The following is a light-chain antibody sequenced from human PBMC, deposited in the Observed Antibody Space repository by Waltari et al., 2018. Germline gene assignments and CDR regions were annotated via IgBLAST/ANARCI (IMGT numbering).Light chain of an antibody. J-gene: IGKJ1*01. V-gene: IGKV1-5*03. CDR3: QQYDSDSAT. CDR1: QSISSW. CDR2: KAS. Sequence: DIQMTQSPSTLSASVGDRCTITCRASQSISSWLAWYQQKPGKAPKLLIYKASSLESGVPSRFSGSGPGTEFTLTITSLQPDDFATYNCQQYDSDSATFGQGTKVEI.